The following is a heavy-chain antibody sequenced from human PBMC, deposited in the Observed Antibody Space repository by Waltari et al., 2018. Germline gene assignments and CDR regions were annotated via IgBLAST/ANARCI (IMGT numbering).Heavy chain of an antibody. V-gene: IGHV4-59*01. CDR3: ARDGESGNF. Sequence: QVQLQESGPVLVKPSETLSVTCTVSGGSPGSYYWSWIRQPPGKGLDWIGYIYYSGSTNYNPSLKSRVTISVDTSKNQFSLKLSSVTAADTAVYYCARDGESGNFLGQGTLVTVSS. CDR1: GGSPGSYY. CDR2: IYYSGST. J-gene: IGHJ4*02. D-gene: IGHD1-26*01.